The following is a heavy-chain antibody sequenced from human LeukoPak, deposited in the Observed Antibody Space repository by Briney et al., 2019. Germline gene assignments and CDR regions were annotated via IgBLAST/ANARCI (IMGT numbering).Heavy chain of an antibody. Sequence: SETLSLTCAVYGGSFSGYYWSWIRQPPGKGLEWIGEISHSGSTNYNPSLKSRVTISVDTSKNQFSLKLSSVTAADTAVYYCARLYGSGSYSFDYWGQGTLVTVSS. D-gene: IGHD3-10*01. CDR2: ISHSGST. CDR1: GGSFSGYY. CDR3: ARLYGSGSYSFDY. V-gene: IGHV4-34*01. J-gene: IGHJ4*02.